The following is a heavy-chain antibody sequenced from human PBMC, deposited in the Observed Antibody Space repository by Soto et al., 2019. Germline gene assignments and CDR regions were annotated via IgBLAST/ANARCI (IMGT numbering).Heavy chain of an antibody. CDR1: GYSFTSYW. V-gene: IGHV5-51*01. CDR3: ARRADTAMAPSRRYYGMDV. CDR2: IYPGDSDT. J-gene: IGHJ6*02. Sequence: PGESLKISCTGSGYSFTSYWIGWVRQMPGKGLEWMVIIYPGDSDTRYSPSFQGQVTISADKSISTAYLQWSSLKASDTAIYYCARRADTAMAPSRRYYGMDVWGQGTTVTVSS. D-gene: IGHD5-18*01.